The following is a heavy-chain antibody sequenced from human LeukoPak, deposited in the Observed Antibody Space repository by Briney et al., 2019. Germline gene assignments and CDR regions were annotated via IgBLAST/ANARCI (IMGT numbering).Heavy chain of an antibody. CDR3: ARDTKRSRARWENLGFDP. CDR2: ISGYNDNT. Sequence: GASVKVSCKASGYTFSSYGISWVRQAPGQGLEWMGWISGYNDNTKYYAQKLQGRVTMTTDTSTSTAYMELRSLRSDDTAVYYCARDTKRSRARWENLGFDPWGRGTLVTVSS. V-gene: IGHV1-18*01. CDR1: GYTFSSYG. D-gene: IGHD1-26*01. J-gene: IGHJ5*02.